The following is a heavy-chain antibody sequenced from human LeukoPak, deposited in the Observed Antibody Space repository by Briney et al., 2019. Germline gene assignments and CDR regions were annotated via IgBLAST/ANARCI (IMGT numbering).Heavy chain of an antibody. V-gene: IGHV3-74*01. CDR1: GFTFSSYW. Sequence: GGSLRLSCAASGFTFSSYWMHWVRQGPGKGLVWVSRINTDGSSTSYADSVKGRFTISRDNAKNTLYLQMNSLRVEDTAVYFCTRVGYCATTSCRTAYDIWGQGTMVTVSS. CDR3: TRVGYCATTSCRTAYDI. D-gene: IGHD2-2*01. CDR2: INTDGSST. J-gene: IGHJ3*02.